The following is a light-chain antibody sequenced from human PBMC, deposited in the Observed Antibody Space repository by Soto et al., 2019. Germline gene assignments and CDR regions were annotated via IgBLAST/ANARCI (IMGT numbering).Light chain of an antibody. J-gene: IGKJ5*01. CDR1: QSVSSN. Sequence: EIAMTHSPATLSLSPGERATLSCRASQSVSSNVAWYQQIPGQTPRLLIYGASTRATGIPVRFSGSGSGTDLTLTISSLEPEDFAVYYCQQYGSTPITFGQGTRLEIK. CDR2: GAS. CDR3: QQYGSTPIT. V-gene: IGKV3-15*01.